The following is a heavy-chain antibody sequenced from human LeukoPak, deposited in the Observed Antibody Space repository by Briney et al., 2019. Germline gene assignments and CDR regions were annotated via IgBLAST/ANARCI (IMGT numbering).Heavy chain of an antibody. CDR2: INGSDGGT. J-gene: IGHJ4*02. CDR1: GFAFSTYG. CDR3: ARERYYSDSSGFKY. D-gene: IGHD3-22*01. V-gene: IGHV3-23*01. Sequence: PGGSLRLSCAASGFAFSTYGMTWVRQAPGKGLEWVSTINGSDGGTYSADSVKGRFSISRDNSKNKLYLLMNSLRAEDTALYYCARERYYSDSSGFKYWGQGALVTVCS.